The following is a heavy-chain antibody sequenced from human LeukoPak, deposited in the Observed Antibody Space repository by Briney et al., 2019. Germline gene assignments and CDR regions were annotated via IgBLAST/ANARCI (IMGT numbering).Heavy chain of an antibody. Sequence: ASVKVSCKASGYTFTSYDINWVRQATGQGLQWMGWMNPNSGNTGYAQKFQGRVTMTRDTSTSTVYMELSSLRSEDTAVYYCARGRPDEYCSGGSCYNLDYWGQGTLVTVSS. CDR2: MNPNSGNT. D-gene: IGHD2-15*01. V-gene: IGHV1-8*01. CDR3: ARGRPDEYCSGGSCYNLDY. CDR1: GYTFTSYD. J-gene: IGHJ4*02.